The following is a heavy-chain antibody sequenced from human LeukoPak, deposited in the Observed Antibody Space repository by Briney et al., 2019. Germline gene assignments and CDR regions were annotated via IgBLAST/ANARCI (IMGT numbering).Heavy chain of an antibody. V-gene: IGHV3-43*01. D-gene: IGHD3-10*01. CDR2: IRRDGAFT. Sequence: PAESRRLSCAASGFTFGDYTMHWVRQVPGKGLEKVSLIRRDGAFTYYADSVMGRFIVSRDNSKSALYLHMNSLRPEDTALYYCAKDLKSHRSMTYGLDKWGHGTLVIVP. CDR3: AKDLKSHRSMTYGLDK. J-gene: IGHJ4*01. CDR1: GFTFGDYT.